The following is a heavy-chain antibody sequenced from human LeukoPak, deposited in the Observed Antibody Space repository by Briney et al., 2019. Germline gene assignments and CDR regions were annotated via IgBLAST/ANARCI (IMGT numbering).Heavy chain of an antibody. Sequence: SQTLSLTCTVSGGSISSGSYYWSWIRQPPGKGLEWIGEINHSGSTNYNPSLKSRVTISVDTSKNQFSLKLSSVTAADTAVYYCARDDYYDSSGYYYGGDYWGQGTLVTVSS. CDR2: INHSGST. V-gene: IGHV4-39*07. CDR3: ARDDYYDSSGYYYGGDY. J-gene: IGHJ4*02. CDR1: GGSISSGSYY. D-gene: IGHD3-22*01.